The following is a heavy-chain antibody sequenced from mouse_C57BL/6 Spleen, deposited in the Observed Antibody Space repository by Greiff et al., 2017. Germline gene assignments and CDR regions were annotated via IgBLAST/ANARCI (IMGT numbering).Heavy chain of an antibody. Sequence: VQLQQSGAELARPGASVKMSCKASGYTFTSYTMHWVKQRPGQGLEWIGYINPSSGYTKYNQKFKDKATLTADKSSSTAYMQLSSLTSEDSAVYYCARYDYPLFDYWGQGTTLTVSS. D-gene: IGHD2-4*01. CDR3: ARYDYPLFDY. CDR2: INPSSGYT. J-gene: IGHJ2*01. CDR1: GYTFTSYT. V-gene: IGHV1-4*01.